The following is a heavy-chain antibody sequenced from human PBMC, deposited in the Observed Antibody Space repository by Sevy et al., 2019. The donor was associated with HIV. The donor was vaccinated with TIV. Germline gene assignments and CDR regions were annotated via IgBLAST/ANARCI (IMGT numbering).Heavy chain of an antibody. J-gene: IGHJ6*02. V-gene: IGHV3-48*01. CDR3: ARNGGYADYGMDV. D-gene: IGHD5-12*01. Sequence: GGSLRLSCAASGFTFTSYSMNWDRQAPGKGLEWVSYISSGSTTIYYADSVKGRFTISRDNAKNSVYLQMYSLRAEDTAVYYCARNGGYADYGMDVWGQGTTVTVSS. CDR1: GFTFTSYS. CDR2: ISSGSTTI.